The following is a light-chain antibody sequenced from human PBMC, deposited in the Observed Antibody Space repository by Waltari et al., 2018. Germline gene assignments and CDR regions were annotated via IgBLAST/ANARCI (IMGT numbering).Light chain of an antibody. J-gene: IGKJ1*01. CDR2: AAS. V-gene: IGKV1-39*01. CDR3: QQSYSTPWT. Sequence: DIQMTQSPSSLSASVGDRVTITCRASQGISSYLNWYKQKPGTAPKLLSYAASSLQSGVPSRFTGSESGTDFTLTISSLQPEDFATYYCQQSYSTPWTFGHGTKVEIK. CDR1: QGISSY.